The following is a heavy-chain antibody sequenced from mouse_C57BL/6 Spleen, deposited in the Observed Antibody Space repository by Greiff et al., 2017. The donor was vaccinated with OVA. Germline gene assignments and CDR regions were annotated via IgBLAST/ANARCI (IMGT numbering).Heavy chain of an antibody. CDR2: IDPSDSYT. J-gene: IGHJ2*01. CDR3: ASLHYYGSSYPY. Sequence: VQLQQPGAELVRPGTSVKLSCKASGYTFTSYWMHWVKQRPGQGLEWIGVIDPSDSYTNYNQKFKGKATLTVDTSSSTAYMQLSSLTSEDSAVYYCASLHYYGSSYPYWGQGTTLTVSS. D-gene: IGHD1-1*01. CDR1: GYTFTSYW. V-gene: IGHV1-59*01.